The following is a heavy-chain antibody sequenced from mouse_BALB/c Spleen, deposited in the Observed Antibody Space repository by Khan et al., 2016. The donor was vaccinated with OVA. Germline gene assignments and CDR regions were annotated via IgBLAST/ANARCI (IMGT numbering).Heavy chain of an antibody. CDR3: ARGDGYYEDAMDY. Sequence: VQLKESGPGLVAPSQSLSITCTVSGFSLTSYGVHWVRQPPGKGLEWLGVIWAGGSTNYNSALMSRLSISKDNSKSQVFLKMNSLQTDDTAMHYCARGDGYYEDAMDYWGQGTSVTVSS. D-gene: IGHD2-3*01. J-gene: IGHJ4*01. CDR2: IWAGGST. CDR1: GFSLTSYG. V-gene: IGHV2-9*02.